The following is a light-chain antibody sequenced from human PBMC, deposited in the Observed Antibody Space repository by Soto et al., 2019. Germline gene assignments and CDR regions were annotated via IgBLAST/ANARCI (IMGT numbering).Light chain of an antibody. Sequence: QSALTQPPSVSGAPGQRVTISCTGNSSNIGAGYDVHWYQQLPGTAPKLLIYGNSNRPSGVPDRFSGSKSGTSASLAITGLQAEDEADYYCQSYDSSLSVYVFGTGTKVTVL. J-gene: IGLJ1*01. CDR1: SSNIGAGYD. V-gene: IGLV1-40*01. CDR3: QSYDSSLSVYV. CDR2: GNS.